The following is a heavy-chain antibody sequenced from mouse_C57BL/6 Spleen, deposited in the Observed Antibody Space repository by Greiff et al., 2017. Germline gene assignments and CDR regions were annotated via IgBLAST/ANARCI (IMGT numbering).Heavy chain of an antibody. CDR3: ARKKEVLDFDY. CDR1: GFTFSDYG. V-gene: IGHV5-17*01. J-gene: IGHJ2*01. CDR2: ISSGSSTT. Sequence: EVKLEESGGGLVRPGGSLKFSCAASGFTFSDYGMHWVRQAPEKGLEWVAYISSGSSTTYYADTVKGPFTIARDNAKNTLFLQLTSLRSEDTAMYYCARKKEVLDFDYWGQGTTLTVSS. D-gene: IGHD2-14*01.